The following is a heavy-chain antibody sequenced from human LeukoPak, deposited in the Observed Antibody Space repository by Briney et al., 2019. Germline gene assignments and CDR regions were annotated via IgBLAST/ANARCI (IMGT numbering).Heavy chain of an antibody. J-gene: IGHJ3*02. D-gene: IGHD3-22*01. CDR3: ARDVYYYDSSHSRAFDI. CDR2: IYYSGST. CDR1: SGSFSGYY. Sequence: SETLSLTCAVYSGSFSGYYWGWIRQPPGKGLEWIGYIYYSGSTNYNPSLKSRVTISVDTSKNHFSLKLSSVTAADTAVYYCARDVYYYDSSHSRAFDIWGQGTMVTVSS. V-gene: IGHV4-59*01.